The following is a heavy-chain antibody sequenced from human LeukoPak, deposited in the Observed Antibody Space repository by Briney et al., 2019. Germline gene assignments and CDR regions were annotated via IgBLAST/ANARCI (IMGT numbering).Heavy chain of an antibody. Sequence: ASVKVSCKASGGTFSSYAISWVRQAPGQGLEWMGGIIPILGTANYAQKFQGRVTLSADKSTSTAYMELSSLRSEDTAVYYCASRPGLGLGELLFDNGFDSWGRGTLVSVSS. J-gene: IGHJ5*01. V-gene: IGHV1-69*10. D-gene: IGHD3-16*02. CDR3: ASRPGLGLGELLFDNGFDS. CDR2: IIPILGTA. CDR1: GGTFSSYA.